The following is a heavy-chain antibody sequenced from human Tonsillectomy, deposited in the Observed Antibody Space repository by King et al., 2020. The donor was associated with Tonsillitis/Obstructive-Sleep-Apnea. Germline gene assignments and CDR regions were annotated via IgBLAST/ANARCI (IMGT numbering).Heavy chain of an antibody. CDR2: IYYSGST. CDR1: GGSISSDSYY. CDR3: ARLGYCSGGSCHWFDP. D-gene: IGHD2-15*01. Sequence: LQLQESGPGLVNPSETLSLTCTVSGGSISSDSYYWGWVRQPPGKGLEWIGAIYYSGSTYYNPSLKSRVTISVDTSKNQFSLKLSSVTAADTAVYFCARLGYCSGGSCHWFDPWGRGTLVTVSS. J-gene: IGHJ5*02. V-gene: IGHV4-39*01.